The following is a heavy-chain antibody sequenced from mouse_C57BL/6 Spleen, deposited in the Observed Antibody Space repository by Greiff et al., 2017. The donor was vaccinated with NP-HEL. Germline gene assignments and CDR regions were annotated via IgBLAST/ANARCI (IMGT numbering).Heavy chain of an antibody. CDR3: ARGYDLYAMDY. CDR2: IDPSDSYT. J-gene: IGHJ4*01. CDR1: GYTFTSYW. Sequence: QVHVKQPGAELVMPGASVKLSCKASGYTFTSYWMHWVKQRPGQGLEWIGEIDPSDSYTNYNQKFKGKSTLTVDKSSSTAYMQLSSLTSEDSAVYYCARGYDLYAMDYWGQGTSVTVSS. D-gene: IGHD2-2*01. V-gene: IGHV1-69*01.